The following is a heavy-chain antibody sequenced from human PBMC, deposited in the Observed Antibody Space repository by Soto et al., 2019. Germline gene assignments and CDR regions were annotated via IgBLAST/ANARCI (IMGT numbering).Heavy chain of an antibody. CDR1: GFTFPDYG. J-gene: IGHJ4*02. CDR2: IRSRPYGGTT. Sequence: EVHLVESGGGLIQPGRSLRLSCTPSGFTFPDYGVSWFRQAPGKGLEWLGFIRSRPYGGTTEYAASVEGGFTISRDNSEGIAYLQMNSLKTEDTAVYYCAKKFDYGDYPFYFDYWGQGTLVTVSS. CDR3: AKKFDYGDYPFYFDY. D-gene: IGHD4-17*01. V-gene: IGHV3-49*03.